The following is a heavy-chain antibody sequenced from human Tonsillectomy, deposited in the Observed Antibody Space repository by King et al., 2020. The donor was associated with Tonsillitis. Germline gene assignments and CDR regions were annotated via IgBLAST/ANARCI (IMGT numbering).Heavy chain of an antibody. D-gene: IGHD3-22*01. V-gene: IGHV5-51*01. Sequence: EVQLVESGAEVKKPGESLKISCKGSGYSFTNYWVAWVRQMPGKGPEWMGIIYPGDSDTRYSPSFQGQVTISADKSISTAYLQWSSLKASDTAMYYCARHVRDYYSSSGYYLGSWGQGTLVTVSS. CDR2: IYPGDSDT. CDR1: GYSFTNYW. CDR3: ARHVRDYYSSSGYYLGS. J-gene: IGHJ4*02.